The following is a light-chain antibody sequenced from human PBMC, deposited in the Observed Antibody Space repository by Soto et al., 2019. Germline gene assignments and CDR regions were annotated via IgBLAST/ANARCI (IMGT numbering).Light chain of an antibody. J-gene: IGLJ3*02. CDR3: SSYTTATTWV. CDR2: EVT. Sequence: QSALTQPASVSGSPGQSITISCTGTSSDVGGYNFVSWYQHHPGKAPKLIIYEVTYRPSGASDRFSGSKSANTASLTISGLQAEDEADYYCSSYTTATTWVFGGGTKVTVL. CDR1: SSDVGGYNF. V-gene: IGLV2-14*01.